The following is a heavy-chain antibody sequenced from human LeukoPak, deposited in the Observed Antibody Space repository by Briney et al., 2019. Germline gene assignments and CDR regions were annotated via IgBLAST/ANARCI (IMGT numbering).Heavy chain of an antibody. J-gene: IGHJ5*02. V-gene: IGHV1-18*01. D-gene: IGHD2-15*01. Sequence: GASVKVSCKASGYTFTSYGISWVRPAPGQGLEWMGWISAYNGDTNYAQKLQGRDTMTTDTSTSTAYMELRSLRSDATAVNYCARTYYCSGGSCYPENNWFDPWGQGTLVTVSS. CDR3: ARTYYCSGGSCYPENNWFDP. CDR1: GYTFTSYG. CDR2: ISAYNGDT.